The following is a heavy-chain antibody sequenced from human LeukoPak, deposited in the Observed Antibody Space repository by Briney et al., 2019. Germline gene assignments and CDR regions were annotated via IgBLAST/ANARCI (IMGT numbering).Heavy chain of an antibody. CDR1: GFTFSSYA. CDR3: AKDQLDGSGSYYNVPYYFDY. Sequence: PGGSLRLSCAASGFTFSSYAVSWVRQAPGKGLEWVSAISGSGGSTYYADSVKGRFTISRDNSKNTLYLQMNSLRAEDTAVYYCAKDQLDGSGSYYNVPYYFDYWGQGTLVTVSS. CDR2: ISGSGGST. V-gene: IGHV3-23*01. J-gene: IGHJ4*02. D-gene: IGHD3-10*01.